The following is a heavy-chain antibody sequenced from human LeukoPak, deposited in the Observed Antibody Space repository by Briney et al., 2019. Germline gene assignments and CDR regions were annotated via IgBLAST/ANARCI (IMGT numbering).Heavy chain of an antibody. D-gene: IGHD6-6*01. V-gene: IGHV3-11*04. Sequence: GGSLRLSCAASGFTFSDYYMSWIRQAPGKGLEWDSSISNSGTAIYYADSVKGRFTISRDNARNSLYLQMNSLGAGDTAVYYCARDGWIAARFVDYWGQGTLVTVSS. CDR3: ARDGWIAARFVDY. J-gene: IGHJ4*02. CDR1: GFTFSDYY. CDR2: ISNSGTAI.